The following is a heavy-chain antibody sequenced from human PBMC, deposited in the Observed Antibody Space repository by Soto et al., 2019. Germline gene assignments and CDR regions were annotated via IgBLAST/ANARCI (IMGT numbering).Heavy chain of an antibody. J-gene: IGHJ6*02. CDR2: FFSDAER. Sequence: PTLVNPTETLTLTCSVSGFSLTNGRMGVSWIRQPPGKALEWLAHFFSDAERSYSTSMQSRLNMYKDSSGSQVVLTMTNMAPADTATYFCARMDGDYNYYGLDVWGHGIAVTVSS. CDR1: GFSLTNGRMG. CDR3: ARMDGDYNYYGLDV. V-gene: IGHV2-26*01. D-gene: IGHD4-17*01.